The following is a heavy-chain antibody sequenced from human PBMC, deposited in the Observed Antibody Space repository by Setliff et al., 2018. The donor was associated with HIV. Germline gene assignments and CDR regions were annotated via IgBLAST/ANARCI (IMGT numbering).Heavy chain of an antibody. V-gene: IGHV1-3*04. CDR3: VRRATAAEVFDY. Sequence: ASVKVSCKASGYTFTSYSMHWVRQAPGQRLEWMGWLRTGTGDTSYSVKFQGRLTITRDTPANTAYMELSNLRSEDTAVYYCVRRATAAEVFDYWGQGTLVTVSS. CDR1: GYTFTSYS. CDR2: LRTGTGDT. J-gene: IGHJ4*02. D-gene: IGHD6-13*01.